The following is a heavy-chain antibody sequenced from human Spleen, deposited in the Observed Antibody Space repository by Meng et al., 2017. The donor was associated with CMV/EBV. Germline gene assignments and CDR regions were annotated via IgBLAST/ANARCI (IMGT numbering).Heavy chain of an antibody. V-gene: IGHV4-4*01. D-gene: IGHD2-15*01. CDR2: VFHSGDT. Sequence: GSLRLSCAVSGASIESKNWWGWVRQPPGKGLEWIGEVFHSGDTNYKSSLKSRLTISVDKSKNQFSLNLNSVTAADTAVYFCARVVDFYWYFDLWGRGTLVTVSS. CDR3: ARVVDFYWYFDL. J-gene: IGHJ2*01. CDR1: GASIESKNW.